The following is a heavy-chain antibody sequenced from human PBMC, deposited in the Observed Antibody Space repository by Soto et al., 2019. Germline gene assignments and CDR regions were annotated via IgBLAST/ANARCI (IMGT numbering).Heavy chain of an antibody. CDR2: ISGSGGST. CDR3: AKDSSSKSYYYYYYGMDV. J-gene: IGHJ6*02. V-gene: IGHV3-23*01. CDR1: GFTFSSYA. Sequence: PGGSLRLSCAASGFTFSSYAMSWVRQAPGKGLEWVSAISGSGGSTYYADSVKGRFTISRDNSKNTLYLQMNSLRAEDTAVYYCAKDSSSKSYYYYYYGMDVWGQGTTVTVSS. D-gene: IGHD6-6*01.